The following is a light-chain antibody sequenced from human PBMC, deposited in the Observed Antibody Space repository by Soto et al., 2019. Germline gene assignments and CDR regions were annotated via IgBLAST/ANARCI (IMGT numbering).Light chain of an antibody. CDR3: SSYTSTSTWV. CDR1: SSDVGGYNY. Sequence: QPVLTQPASVSGSPGQSITISCTGNSSDVGGYNYVSWYQHHPGKAPQLMIFEVNNRPSGISNRFSGSKSGNTASLTISGLQAEDEADYYCSSYTSTSTWVFGGGTKVTVL. J-gene: IGLJ3*02. V-gene: IGLV2-14*01. CDR2: EVN.